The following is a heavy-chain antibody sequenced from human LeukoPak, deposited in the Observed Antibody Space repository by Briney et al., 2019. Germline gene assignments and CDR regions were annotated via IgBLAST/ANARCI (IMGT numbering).Heavy chain of an antibody. J-gene: IGHJ4*02. CDR1: GYTFTSYD. D-gene: IGHD2-2*01. CDR3: ARTTRYCSSTSCYPKTYYFDY. CDR2: MNPNSGNT. V-gene: IGHV1-8*01. Sequence: ASVKVSCKASGYTFTSYDINWVRQATGQGLEWMGWMNPNSGNTGYAQKFQGRVTMTRNTSISTAYMELSTLRSEDTAVYYYARTTRYCSSTSCYPKTYYFDYWGQGTLVTVSS.